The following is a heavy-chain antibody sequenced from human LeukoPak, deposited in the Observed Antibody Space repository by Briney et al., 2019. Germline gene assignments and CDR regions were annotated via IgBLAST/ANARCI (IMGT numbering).Heavy chain of an antibody. V-gene: IGHV1-2*02. CDR2: IKAKSGDI. CDR3: ARDPVDDFSHFDY. D-gene: IGHD4-4*01. Sequence: ASVKVSCKASGYTFTGYYMHWVRQAPGQGLEWMGWIKAKSGDIKYAQEFQGRVTMTRDTSISTVYMELNSLRSDDTAIYYCARDPVDDFSHFDYWGQGTLVTVSS. CDR1: GYTFTGYY. J-gene: IGHJ4*02.